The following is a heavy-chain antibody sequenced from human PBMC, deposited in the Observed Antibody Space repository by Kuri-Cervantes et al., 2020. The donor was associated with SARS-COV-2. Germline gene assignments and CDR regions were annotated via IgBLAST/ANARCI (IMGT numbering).Heavy chain of an antibody. CDR3: ARTSSGTYTDFDY. V-gene: IGHV1-8*01. J-gene: IGHJ4*02. D-gene: IGHD1-26*01. CDR1: ETTFPNYD. CDR2: VKTNSGNT. Sequence: ASVKVSCKAPETTFPNYDINWVRQATGQGLEWMGMVKTNSGNTLYAQIFQGRVTMTRDTSTSTVYLELRSLRSEDTAMYYCARTSSGTYTDFDYSGQGTLVTVSS.